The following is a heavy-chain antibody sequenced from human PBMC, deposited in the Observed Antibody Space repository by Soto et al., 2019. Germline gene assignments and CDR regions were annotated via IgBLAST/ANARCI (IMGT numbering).Heavy chain of an antibody. CDR2: ISAYNGNT. J-gene: IGHJ4*02. CDR1: GYTFTSYG. D-gene: IGHD3-9*01. CDR3: ARDLDDVLAGYSHSLAY. V-gene: IGHV1-18*04. Sequence: QVQLVQSGAEVKKPGASVKVSCKASGYTFTSYGISWVRQAPGQGLEWMGWISAYNGNTNYAQKLQGRVTMTTDTSTSTAYMELRSLRSDDTAVYYCARDLDDVLAGYSHSLAYSGQGTLVTVSS.